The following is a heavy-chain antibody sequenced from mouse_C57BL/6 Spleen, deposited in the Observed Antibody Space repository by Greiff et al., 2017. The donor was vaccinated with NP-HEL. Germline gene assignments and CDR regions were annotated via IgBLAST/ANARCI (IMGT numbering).Heavy chain of an antibody. D-gene: IGHD2-1*01. CDR2: IDPETGGT. CDR3: TRSGNYLYAMDY. V-gene: IGHV1-15*01. Sequence: QVQLQQSGAELVRPGASVTLSCKASGYTFTDYEMHWVKQTPVHGLEWIGAIDPETGGTAYNQKFKGKAILTADKSSSTAYMELRSLTSEDSAVYYCTRSGNYLYAMDYWGQGTSVTVSS. CDR1: GYTFTDYE. J-gene: IGHJ4*01.